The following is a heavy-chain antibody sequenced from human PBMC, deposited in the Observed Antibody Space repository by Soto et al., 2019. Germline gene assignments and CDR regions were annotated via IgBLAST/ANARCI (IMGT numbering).Heavy chain of an antibody. CDR2: ITGSSSNL. J-gene: IGHJ4*02. D-gene: IGHD3-3*02. CDR3: AKEHYYFDY. V-gene: IGHV3-23*01. CDR1: GFTFSDYA. Sequence: PGGSLRLSCAASGFTFSDYAMSWVRQAPGKGLEWVTTITGSSSNLYYTDSVKGRFAISRDNSENTLYLQMNSLRAEDTAVYYCAKEHYYFDYWGQGTLVTVSS.